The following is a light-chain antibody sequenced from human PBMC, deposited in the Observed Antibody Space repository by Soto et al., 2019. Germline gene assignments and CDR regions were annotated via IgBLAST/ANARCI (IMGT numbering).Light chain of an antibody. CDR1: QGISGW. CDR3: LQSNSFPPLT. J-gene: IGKJ4*01. Sequence: MQMTQSPSSVSASVGDRVTITCRASQGISGWLAWYQQKPGKAPKLLIYATSTLQSGVPPRFSGSASGTDFTLTISSLQPEDFASYYCLQSNSFPPLTFGGGTKVEIK. CDR2: ATS. V-gene: IGKV1-12*01.